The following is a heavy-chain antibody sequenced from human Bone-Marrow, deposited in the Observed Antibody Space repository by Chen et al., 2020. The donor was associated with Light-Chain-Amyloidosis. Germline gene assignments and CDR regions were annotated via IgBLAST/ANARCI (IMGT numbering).Heavy chain of an antibody. Sequence: QVQLQESGPRLVKPSQTLSLTCIVSGGSISSGCHYWSWIRQHPGKGLEWIGYIYSSGNTNYNPSLKSRVTISVDTSKHQFSLKLSSVTAADTAVYYCARDGGSGSDDLREYFQDWGQGILVTVSS. CDR3: ARDGGSGSDDLREYFQD. CDR1: GGSISSGCHY. CDR2: IYSSGNT. V-gene: IGHV4-31*03. J-gene: IGHJ1*01. D-gene: IGHD3-10*01.